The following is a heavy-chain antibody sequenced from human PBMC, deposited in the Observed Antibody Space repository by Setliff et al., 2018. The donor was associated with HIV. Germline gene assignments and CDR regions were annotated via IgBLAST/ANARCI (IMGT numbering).Heavy chain of an antibody. CDR1: GGSISSNSYY. CDR3: ARGGLGVVTSFDS. CDR2: IHYGGTT. D-gene: IGHD3-3*01. Sequence: SETLSLTCTVSGGSISSNSYYWGWIRQPPGKGLEWIGSIHYGGTTYYNPSLKSRVTMSVDMSKNKFSLKLSSLTAADTAVYYCARGGLGVVTSFDSWGPGTLVTVSS. V-gene: IGHV4-39*07. J-gene: IGHJ4*02.